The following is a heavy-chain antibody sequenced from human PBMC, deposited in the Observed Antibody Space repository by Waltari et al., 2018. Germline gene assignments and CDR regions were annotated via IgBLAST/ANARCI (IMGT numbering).Heavy chain of an antibody. V-gene: IGHV3-48*03. J-gene: IGHJ2*01. CDR2: ISSSGSTI. CDR3: ASALRIAAAADWYFDL. D-gene: IGHD6-13*01. CDR1: GFTFSSYE. Sequence: EVQLVESGGGWVQPGGSLRLSCAASGFTFSSYEMNWVRQAQGKGLEWVSYISSSGSTIYYADSVKGRFTISRDNAKNSLYLQINSLRAEDTAVYYCASALRIAAAADWYFDLWGRGTLVTVSS.